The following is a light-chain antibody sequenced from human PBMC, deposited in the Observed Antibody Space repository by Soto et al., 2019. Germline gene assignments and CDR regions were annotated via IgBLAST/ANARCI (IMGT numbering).Light chain of an antibody. CDR1: QSVSSY. CDR3: QQRRNWMYT. Sequence: EIVLTQSPATLSLSPGERATLSCRASQSVSSYLAWYQQKPGQAPRLLIYDASNRATGIPARFSGSGSGTDLTLTISSLEPEDFAVYYCQQRRNWMYTFGQGTKLEIK. J-gene: IGKJ2*01. CDR2: DAS. V-gene: IGKV3-11*01.